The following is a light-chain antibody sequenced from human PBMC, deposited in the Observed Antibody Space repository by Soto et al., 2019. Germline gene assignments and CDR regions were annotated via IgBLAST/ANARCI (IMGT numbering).Light chain of an antibody. V-gene: IGKV3-11*01. CDR3: QKRSNWPPIT. J-gene: IGKJ5*01. CDR1: QSVSSY. CDR2: DAS. Sequence: EIVLTQSPATLSLSPGERATLSCRASQSVSSYLAWYQRKPGQAPRLLIYDASNRATGIPARFSGSGSGTDFTLTISRLEPEDFAVYYCQKRSNWPPITFGQGTRLEIK.